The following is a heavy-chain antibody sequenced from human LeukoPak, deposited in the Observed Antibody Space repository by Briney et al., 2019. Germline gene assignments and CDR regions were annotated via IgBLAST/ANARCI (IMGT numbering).Heavy chain of an antibody. CDR2: ISSSGSTI. Sequence: GGSLRLSCAASGFTFSSYEMNWVRQAPGKGLEWVSYISSSGSTIYYADSVKGRFTISRDNAKNSLYLQMNSLRAEDTAVYYCARVIQLWSLFYFDYWGQGTLVTVSS. V-gene: IGHV3-48*03. CDR1: GFTFSSYE. CDR3: ARVIQLWSLFYFDY. D-gene: IGHD5-18*01. J-gene: IGHJ4*02.